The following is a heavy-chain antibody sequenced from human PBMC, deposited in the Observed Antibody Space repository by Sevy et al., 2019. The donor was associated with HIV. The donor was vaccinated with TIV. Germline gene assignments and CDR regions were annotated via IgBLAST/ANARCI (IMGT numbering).Heavy chain of an antibody. CDR1: GFTVSSNY. J-gene: IGHJ4*02. V-gene: IGHV3-53*01. CDR2: IYSGGST. Sequence: GGSLRLSCAASGFTVSSNYMSWVRQAPGKGLEWVSVIYSGGSTYYADSVKGRFTISRDNSKNTLYLQMNSLRAEDTAMYYCARELHYYDSSGYYYPAGYFDYWGQGTLVTVSS. D-gene: IGHD3-22*01. CDR3: ARELHYYDSSGYYYPAGYFDY.